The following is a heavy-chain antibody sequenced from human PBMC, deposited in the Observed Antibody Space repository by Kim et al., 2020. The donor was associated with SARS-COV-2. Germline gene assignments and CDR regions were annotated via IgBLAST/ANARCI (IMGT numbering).Heavy chain of an antibody. CDR3: ARGRGDYYDSSGYSNAFDI. CDR2: INAGNGNT. CDR1: GYTFTSYA. J-gene: IGHJ3*02. Sequence: ASVKVSCKASGYTFTSYAMHWVRQAPGQRLEWMGWINAGNGNTKYSQKFQGRVTITRDTSASTAYMELSSLRSEDTAVYYCARGRGDYYDSSGYSNAFDIWGQGTMVTVSS. D-gene: IGHD3-22*01. V-gene: IGHV1-3*01.